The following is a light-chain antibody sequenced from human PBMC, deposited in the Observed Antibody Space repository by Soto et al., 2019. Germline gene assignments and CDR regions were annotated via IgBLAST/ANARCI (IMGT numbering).Light chain of an antibody. J-gene: IGKJ2*01. V-gene: IGKV3-11*01. CDR3: QQRINWPRS. CDR2: DAS. CDR1: QSISSY. Sequence: EIVLTQSPATLSLSPGEGATLSCRASQSISSYLVWYQQKPGQAPRLLIYDASNRATGIPGRFSGSGSGTDFTPTISSLEPEDFAVDDCQQRINWPRSFGQRTKQEI.